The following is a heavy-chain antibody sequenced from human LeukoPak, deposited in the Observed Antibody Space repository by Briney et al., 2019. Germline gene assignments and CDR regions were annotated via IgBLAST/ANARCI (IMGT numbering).Heavy chain of an antibody. V-gene: IGHV1-2*02. Sequence: ASVKVSCKASGYTFTGYYMHWVRQAPGQGLEWMGWINPNSGGTNYAQKFQGRVTMTRDTSISTAYMELSRLRSDDTAVYYCARDHLADSYGSGYWGQGTLVTVSS. J-gene: IGHJ4*02. D-gene: IGHD3-10*01. CDR1: GYTFTGYY. CDR2: INPNSGGT. CDR3: ARDHLADSYGSGY.